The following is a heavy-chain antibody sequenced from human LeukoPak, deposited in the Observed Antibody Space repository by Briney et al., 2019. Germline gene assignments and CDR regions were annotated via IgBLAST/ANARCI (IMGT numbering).Heavy chain of an antibody. V-gene: IGHV4-34*01. J-gene: IGHJ1*01. Sequence: PSETLSLTCAVYGGSFSGYYWSWIRQPPGKGLEWIGEINHSGSTNYNPSLKSRVTISVDTSKNQFSLKLSSVTAADTAVYYCARGARIPRNYFQHWGQGTLVTVSS. CDR3: ARGARIPRNYFQH. CDR1: GGSFSGYY. CDR2: INHSGST. D-gene: IGHD1-14*01.